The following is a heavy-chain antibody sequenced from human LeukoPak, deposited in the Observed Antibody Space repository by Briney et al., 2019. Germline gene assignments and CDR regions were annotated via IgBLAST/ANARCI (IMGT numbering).Heavy chain of an antibody. Sequence: GGSLRLSCEASGVTVSSSFMSWVRQASGKGLEWVSIIYGGGSTYYPDSVKGRFTISRDNSKNTLYLQLDSLRADDTAVYCCAGIQFWSWRAFDIWGQGTTVTVSS. J-gene: IGHJ3*02. D-gene: IGHD5-18*01. CDR1: GVTVSSSF. CDR2: IYGGGST. CDR3: AGIQFWSWRAFDI. V-gene: IGHV3-53*01.